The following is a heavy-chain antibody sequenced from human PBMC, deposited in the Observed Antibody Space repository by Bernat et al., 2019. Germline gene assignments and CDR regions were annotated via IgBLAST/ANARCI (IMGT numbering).Heavy chain of an antibody. CDR2: INSDGSTT. V-gene: IGHV3-74*01. D-gene: IGHD4-17*01. CDR1: GFTFSTYW. Sequence: EVQLVESGGGLVQPGGSLRLSCAASGFTFSTYWMHWVRQAPGKGLVWVSRINSDGSTTSYADSVKGRFTISRDNAKNTLYLQMNSLRVEDTAVYYFARGLRPSATVTTGYWGQGTLVTVSS. J-gene: IGHJ4*02. CDR3: ARGLRPSATVTTGY.